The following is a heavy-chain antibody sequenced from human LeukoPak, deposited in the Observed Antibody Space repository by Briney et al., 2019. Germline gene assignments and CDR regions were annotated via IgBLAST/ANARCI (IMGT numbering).Heavy chain of an antibody. D-gene: IGHD4-11*01. CDR1: GGSISSSSYY. V-gene: IGHV4-39*07. J-gene: IGHJ4*02. CDR3: ARGPSYSNYFDY. Sequence: PSETLSLTCTVSGGSISSSSYYWGWIRQPPGKGLGWIGSIYYSGSTYYNPSLKSRVTISVDTSKNQFSLKLSSVTAADTAVYYCARGPSYSNYFDYWGQGTLVTVSS. CDR2: IYYSGST.